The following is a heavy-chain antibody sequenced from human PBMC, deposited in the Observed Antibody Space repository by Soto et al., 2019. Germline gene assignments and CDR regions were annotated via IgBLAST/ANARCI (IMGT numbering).Heavy chain of an antibody. CDR1: GLIFSTYS. CDR2: ITSSGSYI. Sequence: EVPLVESGGGLVKPGGSLRLSCVASGLIFSTYSMSWVRQAPGKGLEWVSSITSSGSYIYYADSVKGRFTIFRDNAKNSLYLQMNSLRAEDTAVYYCASGLDYWGQGTLVTVSS. CDR3: ASGLDY. J-gene: IGHJ4*02. V-gene: IGHV3-21*06.